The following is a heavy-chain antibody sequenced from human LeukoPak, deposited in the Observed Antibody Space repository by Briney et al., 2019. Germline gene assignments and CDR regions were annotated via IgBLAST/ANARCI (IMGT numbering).Heavy chain of an antibody. D-gene: IGHD3-10*01. V-gene: IGHV3-53*01. CDR3: ARVMAGSFDI. Sequence: GGSLRLSCAAAGLTVTTQYMSWVRQFPGKGLEWVSVMYSGGRTYYGDPVKGRFTISRDKSKNTLYLQMTSVRVEDTAIYYCARVMAGSFDIWGQGTLVTVSS. CDR1: GLTVTTQY. J-gene: IGHJ3*02. CDR2: MYSGGRT.